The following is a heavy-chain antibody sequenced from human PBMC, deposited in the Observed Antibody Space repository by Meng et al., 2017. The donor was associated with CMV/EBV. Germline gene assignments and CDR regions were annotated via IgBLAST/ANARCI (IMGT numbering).Heavy chain of an antibody. D-gene: IGHD3-3*01. CDR3: ARVSDFWTEGGLDY. V-gene: IGHV3-7*01. J-gene: IGHJ4*02. Sequence: CAASGFTFSSYWMSWVRQAPGKGLEWVANIKQDGSEKYYVDSVKGRFTISRDNAKNSLYLQMNSLRAEDTAVYYCARVSDFWTEGGLDYWGQGTLVTVSS. CDR1: GFTFSSYW. CDR2: IKQDGSEK.